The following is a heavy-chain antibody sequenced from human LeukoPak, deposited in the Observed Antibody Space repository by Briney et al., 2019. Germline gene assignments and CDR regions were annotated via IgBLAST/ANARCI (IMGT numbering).Heavy chain of an antibody. D-gene: IGHD2-15*01. CDR1: GGSFSGYY. V-gene: IGHV4-34*01. CDR2: INHSGST. CDR3: ARGPENCSGGSCYDEAYYYYMDV. J-gene: IGHJ6*03. Sequence: PSETLSLTRAVYGGSFSGYYWSWIRQPPGKGLEWIGEINHSGSTNYNPSRKSRVTISVDTSKNQFSLKLSSVTAADTAVYYCARGPENCSGGSCYDEAYYYYMDVWGKGTTVTVSS.